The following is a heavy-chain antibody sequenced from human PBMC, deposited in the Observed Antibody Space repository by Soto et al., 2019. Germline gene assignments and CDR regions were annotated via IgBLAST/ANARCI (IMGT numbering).Heavy chain of an antibody. V-gene: IGHV1-46*01. CDR3: ARVSGAAAALNWFDP. CDR1: GYTFTSYY. D-gene: IGHD6-13*01. Sequence: ASVKVSCKASGYTFTSYYMHWVRQAPGQGLEWMGIINPSGGSTSYAQKFQGRVTMTRDTSPSTAYMELSSLRSEDTAVYYCARVSGAAAALNWFDPWGQGTLVTVSS. CDR2: INPSGGST. J-gene: IGHJ5*02.